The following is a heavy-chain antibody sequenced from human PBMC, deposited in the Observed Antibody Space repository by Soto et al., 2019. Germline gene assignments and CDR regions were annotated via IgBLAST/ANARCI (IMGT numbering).Heavy chain of an antibody. CDR1: GFTFSSYG. D-gene: IGHD2-2*01. Sequence: PGGPLRLSCAASGFTFSSYGMHWVRQAPGKGLEWVAVISYDGSNKYYADSVKGRFTISRDNSKNTLYLQMNSLRAEDTAVYYCARSVVGDNWFDPWGQGTLVTVSS. CDR3: ARSVVGDNWFDP. CDR2: ISYDGSNK. V-gene: IGHV3-30*03. J-gene: IGHJ5*02.